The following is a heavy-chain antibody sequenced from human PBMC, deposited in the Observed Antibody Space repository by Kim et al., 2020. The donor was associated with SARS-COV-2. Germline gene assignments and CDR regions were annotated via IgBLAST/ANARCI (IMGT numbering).Heavy chain of an antibody. CDR3: ARFIDEGDYPGAFDI. D-gene: IGHD4-17*01. CDR2: IYYSGST. Sequence: SETLSLTCTVSGGSISSGGYYWSWIRQHPGKGLEWIGYIYYSGSTYYNPSLKSPVTLSVDTSKNQVSLKLSSVTAADTAVYYCARFIDEGDYPGAFDIWGQGTMVTVSS. CDR1: GGSISSGGYY. V-gene: IGHV4-31*01. J-gene: IGHJ3*02.